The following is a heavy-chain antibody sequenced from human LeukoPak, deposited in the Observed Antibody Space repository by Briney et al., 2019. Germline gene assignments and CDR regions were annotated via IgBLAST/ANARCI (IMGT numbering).Heavy chain of an antibody. J-gene: IGHJ4*02. D-gene: IGHD6-19*01. CDR2: INHSGST. CDR1: GGSFSGYY. CDR3: ARGPNSTGWYPH. V-gene: IGHV4-34*01. Sequence: SETLSLTCAVSGGSFSGYYWSWIRQPPGKGLEWIGEINHSGSTNYNPSLKSRVTISVDTSKNQFSLKLTSVTAADAAIYYCARGPNSTGWYPHWGQGTLVTVSS.